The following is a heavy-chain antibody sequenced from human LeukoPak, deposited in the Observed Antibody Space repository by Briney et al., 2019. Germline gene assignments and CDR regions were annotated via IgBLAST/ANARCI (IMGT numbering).Heavy chain of an antibody. CDR3: ARGPPMYSYGSSAYHYDHFAY. J-gene: IGHJ4*02. D-gene: IGHD3-22*01. Sequence: GGSLRLSCAASGFTFSTYAMHWVRQAPGKGLEWLALISYDGTNKYYADFVKGRFTISRDNSKNTLYLQMNSLRAEDTSVYYCARGPPMYSYGSSAYHYDHFAYWGQGSLVTVSS. CDR1: GFTFSTYA. CDR2: ISYDGTNK. V-gene: IGHV3-30*04.